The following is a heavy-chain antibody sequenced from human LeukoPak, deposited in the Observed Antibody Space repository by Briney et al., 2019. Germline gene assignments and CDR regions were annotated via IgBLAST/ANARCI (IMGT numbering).Heavy chain of an antibody. V-gene: IGHV3-15*01. J-gene: IGHJ4*02. CDR1: GFSFTRAW. CDR3: TTDPGSGYYFDY. D-gene: IGHD3-22*01. Sequence: LGGSLRLSCAASGFSFTRAWMSWVRQAPGKGLEWVGRIQLQTDGWSTDYSAPVKGRFTISRDDSKNTLYLQMNSLKTEDTAVYYCTTDPGSGYYFDYWGQGTLVTVSS. CDR2: IQLQTDGWST.